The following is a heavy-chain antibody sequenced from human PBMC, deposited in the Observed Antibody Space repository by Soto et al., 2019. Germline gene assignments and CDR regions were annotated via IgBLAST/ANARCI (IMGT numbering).Heavy chain of an antibody. CDR2: ISYDGSNK. J-gene: IGHJ2*01. D-gene: IGHD4-4*01. V-gene: IGHV3-30-3*01. Sequence: QVQLVESGGGVVQPGRSLRLSCAASGFTFSSYAMHWVRQAPGKGLEWVAVISYDGSNKYYADSVKGRFTISRDNSKNTLYLQMNSRRAEDTAVYYGARPLWRDDYNWGYFDLWGRGTLVTVSS. CDR1: GFTFSSYA. CDR3: ARPLWRDDYNWGYFDL.